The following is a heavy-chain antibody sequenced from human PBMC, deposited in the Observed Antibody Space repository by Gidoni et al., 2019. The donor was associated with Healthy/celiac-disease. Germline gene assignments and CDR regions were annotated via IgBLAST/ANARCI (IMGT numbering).Heavy chain of an antibody. V-gene: IGHV3-49*05. CDR2: IRSKAYGGTT. CDR1: GFTFGDYA. Sequence: EVQLVESGGGLVKPGRSLRLSCTASGFTFGDYAMSWFRQAPGKGLEWVGFIRSKAYGGTTEYAASVKGRFTISRDDSKSIAYLQMNSLKTEDTAVYYCTGPSEAYYDILTGSLDAFDIWGQGTMVTVSS. D-gene: IGHD3-9*01. J-gene: IGHJ3*02. CDR3: TGPSEAYYDILTGSLDAFDI.